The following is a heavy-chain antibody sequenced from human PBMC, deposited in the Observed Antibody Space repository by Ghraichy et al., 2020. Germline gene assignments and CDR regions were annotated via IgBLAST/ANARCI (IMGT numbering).Heavy chain of an antibody. CDR2: ISSDGSST. CDR3: ARYSSGYHAIDY. CDR1: GFTFSSYW. Sequence: GSLRLSCAASGFTFSSYWMHWVRQVPGKGLVWVSRISSDGSSTSYADSVKGRFTISRDNAKNTLYLQMNSLRAEDTAVYYCARYSSGYHAIDYWGQGTLVTVSS. J-gene: IGHJ4*02. D-gene: IGHD3-22*01. V-gene: IGHV3-74*01.